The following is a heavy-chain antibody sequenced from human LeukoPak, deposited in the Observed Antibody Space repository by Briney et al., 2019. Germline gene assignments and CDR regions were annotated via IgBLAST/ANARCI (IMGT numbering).Heavy chain of an antibody. D-gene: IGHD2-2*01. CDR1: GFTFSSYS. J-gene: IGHJ5*02. V-gene: IGHV3-21*01. CDR2: ISSSSSYI. Sequence: GGSLRLSCAASGFTFSSYSMNWVRQAPGKGLEWVSSISSSSSYIYYADSVKGRFTISRDNAKNSLYLQTNSLRAEDTAVYYCARDDRYCSSTSCFLGWFDPWGQGTLVTVSS. CDR3: ARDDRYCSSTSCFLGWFDP.